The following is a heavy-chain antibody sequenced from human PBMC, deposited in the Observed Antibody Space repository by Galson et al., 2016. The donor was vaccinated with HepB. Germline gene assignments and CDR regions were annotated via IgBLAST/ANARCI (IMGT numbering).Heavy chain of an antibody. Sequence: SLRLSCAGSGFIFSNYVMAWVRQAPGKGLEWVSVTSDSGHATYYADSVKGRFTISRDNSKNTLFLQMNSLRAEDTAVYYCAKASGYSNTWMNYWGHGTLVTVSS. CDR3: AKASGYSNTWMNY. D-gene: IGHD6-13*01. V-gene: IGHV3-23*01. J-gene: IGHJ4*01. CDR2: TSDSGHAT. CDR1: GFIFSNYV.